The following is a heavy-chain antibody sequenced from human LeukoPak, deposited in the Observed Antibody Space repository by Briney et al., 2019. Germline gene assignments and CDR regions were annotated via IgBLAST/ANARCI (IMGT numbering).Heavy chain of an antibody. CDR1: GGTFSSYA. Sequence: SVKVSCKASGGTFSSYAISWVRQAPGQGLEWMGRIIPILSIANYAQNFQGRVTITADKSTSTAYMELSSLRSEDTAVYYCARGARSIAARHDYYYYGMDVWGQGTTVTVSS. CDR3: ARGARSIAARHDYYYYGMDV. V-gene: IGHV1-69*04. J-gene: IGHJ6*02. CDR2: IIPILSIA. D-gene: IGHD6-6*01.